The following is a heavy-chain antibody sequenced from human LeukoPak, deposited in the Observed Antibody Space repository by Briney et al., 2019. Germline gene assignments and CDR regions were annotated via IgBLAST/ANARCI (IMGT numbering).Heavy chain of an antibody. D-gene: IGHD3-10*01. Sequence: GGSLRLSCAASGFTFSRYAMSWVRQAPGKGLEWVSVISGSSDSTYYADSVKGRFTISRDNSKNTLYLQMNRLRVEDTAVYYCAKVAYYFGSGSYYKSPLDYWGQGTLVTVPS. J-gene: IGHJ4*02. V-gene: IGHV3-23*01. CDR3: AKVAYYFGSGSYYKSPLDY. CDR2: ISGSSDST. CDR1: GFTFSRYA.